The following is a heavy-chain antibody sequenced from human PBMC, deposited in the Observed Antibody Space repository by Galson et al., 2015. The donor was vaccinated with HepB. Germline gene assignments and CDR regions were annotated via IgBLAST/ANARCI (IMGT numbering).Heavy chain of an antibody. J-gene: IGHJ4*02. D-gene: IGHD2/OR15-2a*01. CDR1: GFTFSTSW. Sequence: SLRLSCAASGFTFSTSWMSWVRQAPGKGLEWVGCIKEDGTDKYYVDSVKGRFTTSRDNAENSLYLQMNSLRAEDTAVYYCTSAFWGPQYWGQGALVAVSS. CDR2: IKEDGTDK. CDR3: TSAFWGPQY. V-gene: IGHV3-7*01.